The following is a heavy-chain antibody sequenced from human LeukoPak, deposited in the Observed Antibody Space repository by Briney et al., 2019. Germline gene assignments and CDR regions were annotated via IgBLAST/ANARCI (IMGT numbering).Heavy chain of an antibody. V-gene: IGHV3-23*01. CDR1: GFTFSNYA. CDR2: VSGSGGST. J-gene: IGHJ4*02. D-gene: IGHD3-10*01. CDR3: AKDGNYYGSGSLDY. Sequence: PGGSLRLSCATSGFTFSNYAMSWVCQAPGRGLEWVSGVSGSGGSTYYADSVKGRFTTSRDNSKNTLFLQMNSLRAEDTALYYCAKDGNYYGSGSLDYWGQGTLVTVSS.